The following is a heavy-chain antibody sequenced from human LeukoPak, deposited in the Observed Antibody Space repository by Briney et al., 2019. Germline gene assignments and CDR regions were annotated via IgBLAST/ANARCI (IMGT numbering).Heavy chain of an antibody. CDR1: GGSISSSSYY. J-gene: IGHJ4*02. V-gene: IGHV4-39*01. CDR3: ARNSCPSGSCYDNRGYFDY. D-gene: IGHD2-15*01. CDR2: IYYSGST. Sequence: SETLSLTCTVSGGSISSSSYYWGWIRQPPGKGLEWIGSIYYSGSTYYNASLKSQVSISIDTSKNQFSLRLTSVTAADTAVYYCARNSCPSGSCYDNRGYFDYWGQGTLVTVSS.